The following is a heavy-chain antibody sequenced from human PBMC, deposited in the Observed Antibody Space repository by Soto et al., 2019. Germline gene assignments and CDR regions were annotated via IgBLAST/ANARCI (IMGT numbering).Heavy chain of an antibody. CDR3: ARRSSGYATFDY. CDR2: IIPIFGTA. CDR1: GGTFSSYA. J-gene: IGHJ4*02. D-gene: IGHD5-12*01. V-gene: IGHV1-69*06. Sequence: SVKVSCKASGGTFSSYAISWLRQAPGQGLEWMGGIIPIFGTANYAQKFQGRVTITADKSTSTAYMELSSLRSEDTAVYYCARRSSGYATFDYWGQGTLVTVSS.